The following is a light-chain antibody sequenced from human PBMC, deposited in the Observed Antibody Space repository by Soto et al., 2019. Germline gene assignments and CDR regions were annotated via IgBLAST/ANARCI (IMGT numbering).Light chain of an antibody. J-gene: IGKJ2*01. Sequence: DLQMTQSPSSLSASVGDRVTITCRASQSISSYLSWYQQKAGKAPKLLIYAASSLQSGVPSRFGGSGSGTDFTLTISSLRPEDFATYYCQQSYSTPYTFGQGTKLEIK. CDR1: QSISSY. CDR2: AAS. V-gene: IGKV1-39*01. CDR3: QQSYSTPYT.